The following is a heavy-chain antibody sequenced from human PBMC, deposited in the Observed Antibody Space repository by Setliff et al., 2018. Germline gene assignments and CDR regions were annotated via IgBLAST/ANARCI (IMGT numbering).Heavy chain of an antibody. D-gene: IGHD2-8*01. J-gene: IGHJ6*04. CDR3: ARRGNGGTLDV. Sequence: ASVKVSCKTSGYTFTTYAINWVRQAPGQGLEWMGGINPIFGTADYTQNFQGRVRITTDESTSTAYLQWSSLKASDTAMYYCARRGNGGTLDVWGKGTTVTVSS. V-gene: IGHV1-69*05. CDR2: INPIFGTA. CDR1: GYTFTTYA.